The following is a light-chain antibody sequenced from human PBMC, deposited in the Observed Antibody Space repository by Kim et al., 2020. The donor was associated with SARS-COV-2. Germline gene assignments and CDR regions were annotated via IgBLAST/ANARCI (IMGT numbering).Light chain of an antibody. CDR1: ESVSSSY. CDR2: AAS. V-gene: IGKV3-20*01. Sequence: EIVLTQSPGILSLSPGESVTLSCRASESVSSSYLAWYQQKSGQAPRLLIYAASSRATGIPDRFSGRGSGTAFILTISRVEPEDYAVYYCQQYGSTCLTFGQGTRLEIK. J-gene: IGKJ5*01. CDR3: QQYGSTCLT.